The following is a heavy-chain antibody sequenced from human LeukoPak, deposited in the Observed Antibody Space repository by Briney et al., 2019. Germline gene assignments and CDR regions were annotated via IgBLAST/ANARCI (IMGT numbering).Heavy chain of an antibody. CDR3: ARPIRGIAEFNWFDP. Sequence: VASVTVSCKASGYTFTGYYMHWVRQAPGQGLEWMGWINPNSGGTNYAQKFQGRVTMTRDTSVSTAYMELSRLRSDDTAVYYCARPIRGIAEFNWFDPWGQGTLVTVSS. J-gene: IGHJ5*02. D-gene: IGHD6-13*01. CDR1: GYTFTGYY. V-gene: IGHV1-2*02. CDR2: INPNSGGT.